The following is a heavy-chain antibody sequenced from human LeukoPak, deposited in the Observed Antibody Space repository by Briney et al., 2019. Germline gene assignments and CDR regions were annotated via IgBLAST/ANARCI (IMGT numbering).Heavy chain of an antibody. CDR1: GFTFSSYA. V-gene: IGHV3-23*01. Sequence: GGSLRLSCAASGFTFSSYAMSCVRQAPGKGLEWVSAVSGRDTSTYYTDSVKGRFTISRDNSKNTLYLQMNSLSAEDTAIYYCAKWGDYDVLTGYYDSDYWGQGTLVTVSS. D-gene: IGHD3-9*01. CDR3: AKWGDYDVLTGYYDSDY. CDR2: VSGRDTST. J-gene: IGHJ4*02.